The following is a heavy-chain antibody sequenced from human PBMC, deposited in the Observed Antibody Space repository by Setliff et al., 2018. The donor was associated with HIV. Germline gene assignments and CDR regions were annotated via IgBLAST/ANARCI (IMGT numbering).Heavy chain of an antibody. J-gene: IGHJ6*02. Sequence: ASVKVSCKASGYTFKTYGISWVRQAPGHGLEWMGWISPYNGHTKYAEKFLDRVTMTVDTATSRVYMELRSLRSDDTAVYFCARLGSGWSDSYYYAMDVWGQGTTVTVSS. CDR1: GYTFKTYG. CDR2: ISPYNGHT. D-gene: IGHD6-19*01. CDR3: ARLGSGWSDSYYYAMDV. V-gene: IGHV1-18*01.